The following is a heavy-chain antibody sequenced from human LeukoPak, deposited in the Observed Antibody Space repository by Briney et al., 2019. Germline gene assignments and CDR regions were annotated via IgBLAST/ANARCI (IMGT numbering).Heavy chain of an antibody. V-gene: IGHV3-7*04. CDR2: IKQDGSEK. Sequence: GGSLRLSCAASGSTFSSYWMSWVRQAPGKGLEWVANIKQDGSEKYYVDSVKGRFTISRDNAKNSLYLQMNSLRAEDTAVYYCARVDSGSYYYYGMDVWGQGTTVTVSS. J-gene: IGHJ6*02. CDR3: ARVDSGSYYYYGMDV. CDR1: GSTFSSYW. D-gene: IGHD1-26*01.